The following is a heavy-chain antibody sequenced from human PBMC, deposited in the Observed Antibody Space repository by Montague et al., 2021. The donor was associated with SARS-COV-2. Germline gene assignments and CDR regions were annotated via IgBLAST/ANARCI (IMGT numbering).Heavy chain of an antibody. V-gene: IGHV4-61*02. Sequence: TLSLTYTVSGGSISSGSYYWSWIRQPAGKGLEWIGRIYTSGSTNCNPSLKSRVTISVDTSKNQFSLKLSSVTAADTAVYYCARETFSGYSYGRGSYYYYYGMDVWGQGTTVTVSS. CDR1: GGSISSGSYY. CDR3: ARETFSGYSYGRGSYYYYYGMDV. D-gene: IGHD5-18*01. J-gene: IGHJ6*02. CDR2: IYTSGST.